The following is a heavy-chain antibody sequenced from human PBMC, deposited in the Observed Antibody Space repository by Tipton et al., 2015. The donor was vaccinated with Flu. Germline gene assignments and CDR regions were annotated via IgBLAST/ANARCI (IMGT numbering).Heavy chain of an antibody. V-gene: IGHV1-46*01. J-gene: IGHJ4*02. CDR3: VRLDWTTCAY. CDR2: INPSGNVT. CDR1: GYTFSNYY. Sequence: QLVQSGAEVKNPGASVKVSCKASGYTFSNYYLHWVRQPPGQGLEWVGVINPSGNVTNYEEKFQGRVTMTRDTSTSTVYMELSSLRSEDTAVYYCVRLDWTTCAYWGQGSLVTVSS. D-gene: IGHD3/OR15-3a*01.